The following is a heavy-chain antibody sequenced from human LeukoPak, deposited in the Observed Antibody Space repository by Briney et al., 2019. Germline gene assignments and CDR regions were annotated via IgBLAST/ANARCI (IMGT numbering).Heavy chain of an antibody. D-gene: IGHD1-26*01. CDR2: IIPIFGTA. Sequence: SVKVSCKASGGTFSSYAISWVRQAPGQGLEWMGGIIPIFGTANYAQKFQGRVTITADESTSTAYMELSSLRSEDTAVYYCAREYQVGATLFDYWDQGTLVTVSS. CDR1: GGTFSSYA. J-gene: IGHJ4*02. CDR3: AREYQVGATLFDY. V-gene: IGHV1-69*13.